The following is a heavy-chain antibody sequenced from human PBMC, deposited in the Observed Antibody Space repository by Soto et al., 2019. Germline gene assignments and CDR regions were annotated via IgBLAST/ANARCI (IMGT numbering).Heavy chain of an antibody. D-gene: IGHD6-19*01. Sequence: ASVKVSCKASGGTFSSYAISWVRQAPGQGLEWMGGIIPIFGTANYAQKFQGRVTITADESTSTAYMELSSLRSEDTAVYYCAREGESSGWSGYFDYWGQGTLVTVSS. CDR3: AREGESSGWSGYFDY. CDR1: GGTFSSYA. CDR2: IIPIFGTA. J-gene: IGHJ4*02. V-gene: IGHV1-69*13.